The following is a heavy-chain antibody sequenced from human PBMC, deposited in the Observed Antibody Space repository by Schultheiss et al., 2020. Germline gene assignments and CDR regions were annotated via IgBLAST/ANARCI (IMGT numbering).Heavy chain of an antibody. CDR3: ARSPTAPWDSSGWYEDY. CDR1: GDSVSSNSAA. Sequence: SQTLSLTCAISGDSVSSNSAAWNWIRQSPSRGLEWLGRTYYRSKWYNDYAVSVKSRITINPDTSKNQFSLQLNSVTPEDTAVYYCARSPTAPWDSSGWYEDYGGQGTLVTVSS. V-gene: IGHV6-1*01. CDR2: TYYRSKWYN. D-gene: IGHD6-19*01. J-gene: IGHJ4*02.